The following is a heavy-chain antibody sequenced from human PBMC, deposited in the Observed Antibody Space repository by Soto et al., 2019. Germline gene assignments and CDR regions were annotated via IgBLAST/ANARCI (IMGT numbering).Heavy chain of an antibody. V-gene: IGHV1-69*12. J-gene: IGHJ4*02. CDR2: IIQMFGIV. D-gene: IGHD3-16*01. Sequence: QVQLVQSGTEARKPGSSVKVSCETSGGNFNNYGFNWVRQVPGQRLEGMGGIIQMFGIVKVGQIFQPRVASTEAQSTGKAYMELNRLAPEDTAVYYCAGEVGGTGLQFWGQGTLVIVSS. CDR1: GGNFNNYG. CDR3: AGEVGGTGLQF.